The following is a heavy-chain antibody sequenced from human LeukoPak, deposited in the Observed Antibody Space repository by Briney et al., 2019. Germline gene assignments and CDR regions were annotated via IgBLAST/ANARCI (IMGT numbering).Heavy chain of an antibody. J-gene: IGHJ3*02. CDR1: GGSISSYY. CDR2: IYYSGST. V-gene: IGHV4-59*08. CDR3: ARLDLSDAFDI. Sequence: PSETLSLTCTVSGGSISSYYWSRIRQPPGKGLEWIGYIYYSGSTNYNPSLKSRVTISVDTSKNQFSLKLSSVTAADTAVYYCARLDLSDAFDIWGQGTMVTVSS.